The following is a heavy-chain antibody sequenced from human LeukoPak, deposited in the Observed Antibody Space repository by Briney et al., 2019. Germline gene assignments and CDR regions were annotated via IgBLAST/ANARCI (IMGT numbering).Heavy chain of an antibody. Sequence: GRSLRLSCAASGFTFSSYAMHWVRQAPGKGREWVAVISYDGSNKYYADSVKGRFTISRDNSKNTLYLQMNSLRAEDTAIYYCARNGIYQLHWVWFDPWGQGTLVTVSS. CDR2: ISYDGSNK. J-gene: IGHJ5*02. V-gene: IGHV3-30-3*01. D-gene: IGHD2-2*01. CDR1: GFTFSSYA. CDR3: ARNGIYQLHWVWFDP.